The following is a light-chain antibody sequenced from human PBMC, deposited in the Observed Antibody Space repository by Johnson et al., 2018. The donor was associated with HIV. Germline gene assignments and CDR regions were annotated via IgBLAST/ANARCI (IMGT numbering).Light chain of an antibody. V-gene: IGLV1-51*01. CDR2: DNN. Sequence: QSVLTQPPSVSAAPGQKVTISCSGSSSNIGRNYVSWYQQLPGTAPKLLIFDNNKRPSGIPDRISGSKSGTSATLGITGLQTGDEAVYYCVTWDSRLSAGHVFGSGTKVTVL. CDR3: VTWDSRLSAGHV. J-gene: IGLJ1*01. CDR1: SSNIGRNY.